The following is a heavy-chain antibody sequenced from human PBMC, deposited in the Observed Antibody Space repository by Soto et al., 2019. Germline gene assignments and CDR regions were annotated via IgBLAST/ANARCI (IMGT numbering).Heavy chain of an antibody. CDR1: GYTFTSYG. CDR3: ARRELEPTQDYYYYYGMDV. J-gene: IGHJ6*02. V-gene: IGHV1-18*01. CDR2: ISAYNGNT. Sequence: GASVKVSCKASGYTFTSYGISWVRQAPGQGLEWMGWISAYNGNTNYAQKLQGRVTMTTDTSTSTAYMELRSLRSDDTAVYYCARRELEPTQDYYYYYGMDVWGQGTTVPASS. D-gene: IGHD1-1*01.